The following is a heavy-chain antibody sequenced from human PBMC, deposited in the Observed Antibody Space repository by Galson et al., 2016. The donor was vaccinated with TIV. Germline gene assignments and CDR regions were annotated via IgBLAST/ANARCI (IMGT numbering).Heavy chain of an antibody. V-gene: IGHV5-51*01. CDR2: IYPGNYHT. CDR1: GYPFSGYY. J-gene: IGHJ2*01. CDR3: ARHDSSAFSNWYFNL. Sequence: QSGAEVKKTGESLKISCRGSGYPFSGYYIGWVRQVPGKGLEWMGIIYPGNYHTVYSPSFEGQVTISAYKSTTTAYLQWNSLKASDTAMYYCARHDSSAFSNWYFNLWGRGTLVTVSS. D-gene: IGHD3-22*01.